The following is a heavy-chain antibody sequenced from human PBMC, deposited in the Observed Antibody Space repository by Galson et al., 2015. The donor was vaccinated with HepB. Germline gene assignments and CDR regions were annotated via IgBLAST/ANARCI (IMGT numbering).Heavy chain of an antibody. CDR3: ARSGGEWLVRYYFDY. D-gene: IGHD6-19*01. CDR1: GDSVSSNSAA. CDR2: TYYRSKWYN. J-gene: IGHJ4*02. Sequence: CAISGDSVSSNSAAWNWIRQSPSRGLEWLGRTYYRSKWYNDYAVSVKSRITINPDTSKSQFSLQLNSVTPEDTAVYYCARSGGEWLVRYYFDYWGQGTLVTVSS. V-gene: IGHV6-1*01.